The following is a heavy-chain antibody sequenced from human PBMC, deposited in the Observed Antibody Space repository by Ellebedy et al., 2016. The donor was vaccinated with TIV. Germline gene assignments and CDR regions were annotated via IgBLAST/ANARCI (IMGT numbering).Heavy chain of an antibody. CDR1: GGSISSYY. J-gene: IGHJ4*02. V-gene: IGHV4-4*07. CDR2: IYTSGST. D-gene: IGHD2-21*02. CDR3: ARVGPSYCGGDCYSYFDY. Sequence: SETLSLXXTDSGGSISSYYWSWIRQPAGKGLEWIGRIYTSGSTYYNPSLKSRVTISVDRSKNQFSLKLSSVTAADTAVYYCARVGPSYCGGDCYSYFDYWGQGTLVTVSS.